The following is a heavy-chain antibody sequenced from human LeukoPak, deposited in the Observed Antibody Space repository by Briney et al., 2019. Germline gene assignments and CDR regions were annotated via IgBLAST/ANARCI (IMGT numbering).Heavy chain of an antibody. CDR2: MNPNSGNT. Sequence: GASVKVSCKASGYTFTSYDINWVRQATGQGLEWMGWMNPNSGNTGYAQKFQGRVTMTRNTSISTAYMELSSLRSEDTAVYYCARGRTMRRITIFGVVILEFDYWGQGTLVTVSS. D-gene: IGHD3-3*01. J-gene: IGHJ4*02. V-gene: IGHV1-8*01. CDR1: GYTFTSYD. CDR3: ARGRTMRRITIFGVVILEFDY.